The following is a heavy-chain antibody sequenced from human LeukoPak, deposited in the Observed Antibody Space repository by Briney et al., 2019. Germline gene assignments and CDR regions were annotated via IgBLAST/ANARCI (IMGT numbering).Heavy chain of an antibody. J-gene: IGHJ6*02. CDR1: GYTFTGYY. CDR3: ARKGPNYYGMDV. CDR2: INPNSGGT. Sequence: ASVKDSCKASGYTFTGYYMHWVRRAPGQGLEWMGWINPNSGGTNYAQKFQGRVTMTRDTSISTAYMELSRLRSDDTAVYYCARKGPNYYGMDVWGQGTTVTVSS. V-gene: IGHV1-2*02.